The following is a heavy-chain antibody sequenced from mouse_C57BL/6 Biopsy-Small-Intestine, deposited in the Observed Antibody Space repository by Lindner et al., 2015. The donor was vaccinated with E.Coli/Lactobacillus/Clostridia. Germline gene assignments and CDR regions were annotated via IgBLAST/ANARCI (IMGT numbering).Heavy chain of an antibody. Sequence: VQLQESGGGLVKPGGSLKLSCAASGFTFSDYGMHWVRQAPEKGLEWVAYISSGSSTIYYADTVKGRFTISRDNAKNTLFLQMTSLRSEDTAMYYCASRSSRLDYWGQGTTLTVSS. CDR1: GFTFSDYG. J-gene: IGHJ2*01. D-gene: IGHD1-1*01. CDR2: ISSGSSTI. V-gene: IGHV5-17*01. CDR3: ASRSSRLDY.